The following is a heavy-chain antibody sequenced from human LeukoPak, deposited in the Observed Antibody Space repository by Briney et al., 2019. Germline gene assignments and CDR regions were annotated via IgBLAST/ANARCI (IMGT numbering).Heavy chain of an antibody. CDR3: AGAPYYYDGGRYSWGLNN. CDR2: IKQDGSEK. V-gene: IGHV3-7*01. CDR1: GFTISSYW. D-gene: IGHD3-22*01. Sequence: GGSLRLSCAASGFTISSYWMNWVRQAPGKGLEWVANIKQDGSEKHYVDSVKGRFTISRDNAKNSLYLQMNTLRAEDTAVYYCAGAPYYYDGGRYSWGLNNWGQGTLVTVSS. J-gene: IGHJ4*02.